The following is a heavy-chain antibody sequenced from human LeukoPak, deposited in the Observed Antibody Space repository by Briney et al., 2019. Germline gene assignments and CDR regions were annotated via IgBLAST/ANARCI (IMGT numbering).Heavy chain of an antibody. CDR3: AKDLGYCSSSSCSVAFDI. Sequence: GGSLRLSCAASGFTVSSNYMSWVRQAPGKGLEWVSVIYSGGSIYYADSVKDRFTISRDNSKNTLYLQMNSLRPEDTALYYCAKDLGYCSSSSCSVAFDIWGQETVLTVSS. CDR1: GFTVSSNY. D-gene: IGHD2-2*01. CDR2: IYSGGSI. V-gene: IGHV3-66*01. J-gene: IGHJ3*02.